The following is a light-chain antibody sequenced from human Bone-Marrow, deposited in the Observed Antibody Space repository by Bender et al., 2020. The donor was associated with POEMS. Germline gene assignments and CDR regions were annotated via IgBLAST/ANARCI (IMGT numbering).Light chain of an antibody. CDR2: DLN. CDR3: SSYSGNSNVEV. V-gene: IGLV2-14*03. CDR1: SSDIGSYNY. J-gene: IGLJ2*01. Sequence: QSALTQPASVSGSPGQSITISCTGTSSDIGSYNYVSWYQRHPGKGPKLLIYDLNTRPSGISDRFSGSRSGNTASLTISGLQAEDEADYYCSSYSGNSNVEVFGGGTKLTVL.